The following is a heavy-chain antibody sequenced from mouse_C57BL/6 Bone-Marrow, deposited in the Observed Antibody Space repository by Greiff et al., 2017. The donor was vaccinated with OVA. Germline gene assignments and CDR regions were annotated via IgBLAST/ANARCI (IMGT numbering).Heavy chain of an antibody. D-gene: IGHD1-1*02. Sequence: VQLQQSGAELVRPGASVKLSCTASGFNIKDDYMHWVKQRPEQGLEWIGWIDPENGDTEYASKFQGKATITADTSSNTAYLQLSSLTSGDTAVYLCNTGWLLYAVVYWGQGPSVTVST. CDR3: NTGWLLYAVVY. J-gene: IGHJ4*01. V-gene: IGHV14-4*01. CDR2: IDPENGDT. CDR1: GFNIKDDY.